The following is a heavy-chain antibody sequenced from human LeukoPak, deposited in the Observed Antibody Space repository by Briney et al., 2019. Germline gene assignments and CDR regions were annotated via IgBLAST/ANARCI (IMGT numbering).Heavy chain of an antibody. CDR1: GFTFSTYW. J-gene: IGHJ4*02. CDR3: AKDHMGYAVPAARRSFDY. V-gene: IGHV3-7*01. CDR2: IKQDGSEK. Sequence: PGGSLRLSCAASGFTFSTYWMSWVRQAPRKGLEWVANIKQDGSEKYYVDSVKGRFTISRDNAKNSLYLQMNSLRAEDTAVYYCAKDHMGYAVPAARRSFDYWGQGTLVTVSS. D-gene: IGHD2-2*01.